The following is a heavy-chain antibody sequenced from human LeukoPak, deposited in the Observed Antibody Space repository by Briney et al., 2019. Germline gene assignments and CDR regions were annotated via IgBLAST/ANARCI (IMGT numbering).Heavy chain of an antibody. J-gene: IGHJ4*02. CDR2: INPSGGST. CDR1: GYTFTSYY. Sequence: GASVKVSCKASGYTFTSYYMHWVRQAPGQGLEGMGVINPSGGSTSYAQKFQGRVTMTRDMSTSTVYMELSSLRSEDTAVYYCATGYCTNGVCYSVLSDFNYWGQGTLVTVSS. V-gene: IGHV1-46*01. D-gene: IGHD2-8*01. CDR3: ATGYCTNGVCYSVLSDFNY.